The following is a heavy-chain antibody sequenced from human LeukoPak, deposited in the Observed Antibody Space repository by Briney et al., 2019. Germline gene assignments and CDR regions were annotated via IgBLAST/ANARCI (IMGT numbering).Heavy chain of an antibody. Sequence: PGGSLRLSCAASAFSFSDYYMSWIRQAPGKGLEWVSYISNSGSSTYYANSVKGRFTISRDNAQNSLYLQMNSLRAEDTGVYYCARRKRTFDIWGQGTMVTVSS. CDR3: ARRKRTFDI. J-gene: IGHJ3*02. V-gene: IGHV3-11*01. CDR2: ISNSGSST. CDR1: AFSFSDYY.